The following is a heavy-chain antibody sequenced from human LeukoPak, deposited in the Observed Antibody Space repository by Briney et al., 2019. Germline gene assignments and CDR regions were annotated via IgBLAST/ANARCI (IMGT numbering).Heavy chain of an antibody. D-gene: IGHD3-10*01. V-gene: IGHV3-30*18. CDR3: ANALLCYYGSGSYFRVDAFDI. J-gene: IGHJ3*02. CDR2: ISYDGSNK. CDR1: GFTFSSYG. Sequence: GRSLRLSCAASGFTFSSYGMHWVRQAPGKGLEWVAVISYDGSNKYYADSVKGRFTISRDNSKNTLYLQMNSLRAEDTAVYYCANALLCYYGSGSYFRVDAFDIWGQGTMVTVSS.